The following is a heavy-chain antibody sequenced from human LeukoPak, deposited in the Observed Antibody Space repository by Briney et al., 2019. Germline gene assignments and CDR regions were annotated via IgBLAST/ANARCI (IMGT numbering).Heavy chain of an antibody. D-gene: IGHD3-22*01. CDR3: ARHNYYDSSGYVDY. J-gene: IGHJ4*02. V-gene: IGHV3-11*01. CDR2: ISSSGSTI. Sequence: GGSLRLSCAASGFTFSDYYMSWIRQAPGKGPEWVSYISSSGSTIYCADSVKGRFTISRDNAKNSLYLQMNSLRAEDTAVYYCARHNYYDSSGYVDYWGQGTLVTVSS. CDR1: GFTFSDYY.